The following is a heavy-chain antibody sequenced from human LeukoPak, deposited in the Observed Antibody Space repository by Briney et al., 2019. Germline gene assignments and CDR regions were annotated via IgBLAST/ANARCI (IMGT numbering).Heavy chain of an antibody. Sequence: PGGSLRLSCAASGFTFTSYWMSWVRQAPGKGLEWVANIKQDGSEKYYVDSVKGRFTISRDNAQSSLYLQMNSLRAEDTAVYFCARGGGDFWSSYYSGYYFDYWGQGTLVTVSS. J-gene: IGHJ4*02. CDR1: GFTFTSYW. V-gene: IGHV3-7*01. CDR2: IKQDGSEK. CDR3: ARGGGDFWSSYYSGYYFDY. D-gene: IGHD3-3*01.